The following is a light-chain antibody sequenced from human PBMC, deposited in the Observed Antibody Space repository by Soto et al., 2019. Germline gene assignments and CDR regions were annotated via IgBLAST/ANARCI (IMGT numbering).Light chain of an antibody. CDR2: DAS. V-gene: IGKV3-20*01. Sequence: EIVLTQSPGTLSLSPGERATLSCRASQSVSSNYLAWYQQKPGQPPRLLISDASSRATGIPDRFSGSGSGTDFTLPISSLEPEDVAVYYCQHYGRSPPSWTFGQGTKVEIK. CDR3: QHYGRSPPSWT. J-gene: IGKJ1*01. CDR1: QSVSSNY.